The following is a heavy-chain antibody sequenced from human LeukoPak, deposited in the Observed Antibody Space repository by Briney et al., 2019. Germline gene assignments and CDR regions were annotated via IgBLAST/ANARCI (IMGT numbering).Heavy chain of an antibody. CDR3: ARDARRLIVVVPAATNYYYYGMDV. CDR2: IYHSGST. V-gene: IGHV4-4*02. D-gene: IGHD2-2*01. CDR1: GGSISSSNW. Sequence: SETLSLTCAVSGGSISSSNWWSWVRQPPGKGLGWIGEIYHSGSTYYNPSLKSRVTISVDKSKNQFSLKLSSVTAADTAVYYCARDARRLIVVVPAATNYYYYGMDVWGQGTTVTVS. J-gene: IGHJ6*02.